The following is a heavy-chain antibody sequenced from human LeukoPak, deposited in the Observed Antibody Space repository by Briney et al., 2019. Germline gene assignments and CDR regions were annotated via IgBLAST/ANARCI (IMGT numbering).Heavy chain of an antibody. J-gene: IGHJ4*02. CDR1: GFTFCSFG. CDR3: ARLFSYGDYGGGGDY. V-gene: IGHV3-21*01. Sequence: GGSLRLSCAASGFTFCSFGMNWVRQAPGQGLGWVSSISTRSSYIHYAASVKGRFAVSRDNAKSSLYLQMNRLRAEDTAVYYCARLFSYGDYGGGGDYWGQGTLVTVSS. D-gene: IGHD4-17*01. CDR2: ISTRSSYI.